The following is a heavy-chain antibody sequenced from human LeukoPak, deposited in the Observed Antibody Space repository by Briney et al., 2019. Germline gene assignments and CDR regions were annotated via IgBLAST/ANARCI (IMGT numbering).Heavy chain of an antibody. V-gene: IGHV1-18*01. CDR2: ISAYNGNT. D-gene: IGHD1-26*01. CDR1: GYTFTSYG. J-gene: IGHJ4*02. Sequence: ASVKVSCKASGYTFTSYGISWVRQAPGQGLEWMGWISAYNGNTNYAQTLQGRVTMTTDTSTTTAHMELRSLTSDDTAVYYCARDRGGYSGRSYFDYWGQGTLVTVSS. CDR3: ARDRGGYSGRSYFDY.